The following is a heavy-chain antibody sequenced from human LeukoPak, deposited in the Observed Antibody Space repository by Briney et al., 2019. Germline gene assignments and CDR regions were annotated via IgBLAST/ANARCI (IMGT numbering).Heavy chain of an antibody. CDR2: INHSGST. J-gene: IGHJ6*03. D-gene: IGHD6-19*01. V-gene: IGHV4-34*01. CDR1: GGSFSGYF. CDR3: ARRPDSSGWGAYYYYMDV. Sequence: PSETLSLTCAVYGGSFSGYFWTWIRQPPGKGLEWIGEINHSGSTNYNPSLKSRVTISVDTSKNQFSLKLSSVTAADTAVYYRARRPDSSGWGAYYYYMDVWGKGTTVTISS.